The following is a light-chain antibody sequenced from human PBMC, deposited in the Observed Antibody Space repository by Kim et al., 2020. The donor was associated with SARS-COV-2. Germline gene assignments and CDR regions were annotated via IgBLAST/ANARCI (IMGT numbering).Light chain of an antibody. CDR1: SGHSNYA. CDR2: LNSDGSH. CDR3: QTWGTGSWL. J-gene: IGLJ3*02. V-gene: IGLV4-69*01. Sequence: ASGTLTCTLSSGHSNYAIAWHQQHPGKAPRYLMKLNSDGSHKKGDGIPDRFSGSSSGTERYLTISRLHFEDEADYYCQTWGTGSWLFGGGTQLTVL.